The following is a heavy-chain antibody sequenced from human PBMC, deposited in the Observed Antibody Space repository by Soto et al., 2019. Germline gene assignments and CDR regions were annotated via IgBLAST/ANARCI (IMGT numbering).Heavy chain of an antibody. CDR1: GYTFISYG. CDR2: ISAYNGNT. CDR3: ARSTMVRGVINYYYYGMDV. J-gene: IGHJ6*02. Sequence: ASVKVSCKASGYTFISYGISWVRQAPGQGLEWMGWISAYNGNTNYAQKLQGRVTMTTDTSTSTAYMELRSLRSDDTAVYYCARSTMVRGVINYYYYGMDVWGQGTTVTVSS. D-gene: IGHD3-10*01. V-gene: IGHV1-18*04.